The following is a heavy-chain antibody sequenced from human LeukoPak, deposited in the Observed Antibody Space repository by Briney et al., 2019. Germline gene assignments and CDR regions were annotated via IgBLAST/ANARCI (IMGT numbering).Heavy chain of an antibody. CDR1: GVSISSSNW. V-gene: IGHV4-4*02. Sequence: SETLSLTCVVSGVSISSSNWWGWVRQPPGKGLEWIGEIYQSGSTNYNPSLESRVTISLDKSKNEFSLRLSSVTAADTAVYYCARGGGPYYYGSGSYPYYYYMDVWGKGTTVTVSS. D-gene: IGHD3-10*01. CDR3: ARGGGPYYYGSGSYPYYYYMDV. CDR2: IYQSGST. J-gene: IGHJ6*03.